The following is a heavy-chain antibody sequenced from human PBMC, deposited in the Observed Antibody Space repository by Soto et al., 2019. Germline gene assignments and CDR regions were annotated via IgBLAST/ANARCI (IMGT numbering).Heavy chain of an antibody. J-gene: IGHJ4*02. CDR2: INHSGST. CDR1: GGSFSGYY. D-gene: IGHD3-10*01. V-gene: IGHV4-34*01. Sequence: QVQLQQWGAGLLKPSEILSLTCAVYGGSFSGYYWSRIRQPPGKGLEWIGEINHSGSTNYNPSLKSRVTISVEPSKNQFSLKRSSVTAADTAVYYCARGGRRYKGSGSYFASWGQGTLVTVSS. CDR3: ARGGRRYKGSGSYFAS.